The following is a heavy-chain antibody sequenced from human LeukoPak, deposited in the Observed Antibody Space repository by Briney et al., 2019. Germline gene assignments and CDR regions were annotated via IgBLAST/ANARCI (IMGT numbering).Heavy chain of an antibody. J-gene: IGHJ5*02. D-gene: IGHD6-6*01. CDR3: ARFGSSKLDP. V-gene: IGHV1-46*01. CDR2: INPSGGST. CDR1: GYTFTSYY. Sequence: GASVKVSCKASGYTFTSYYMHWVRQAPGQGLELMGIINPSGGSTSYAQKFQGRVTMTRDMSTSTVYMELSSLRSEDTAVYYCARFGSSKLDPWGQGTLVTVSS.